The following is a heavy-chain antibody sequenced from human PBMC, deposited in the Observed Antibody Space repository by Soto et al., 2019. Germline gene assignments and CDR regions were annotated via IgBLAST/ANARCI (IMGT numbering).Heavy chain of an antibody. V-gene: IGHV2-5*02. CDR3: AHRLSNPPYNWFDP. J-gene: IGHJ5*02. CDR2: IYWDDDK. Sequence: QITLKESGPTLVKPTQTLTLTCSFSGFSLTTSGVGVGWIRQPPGKALEWLALIYWDDDKRYSPSLKSRLTLTKDTSKNQVVLTMTNMDPVDTATYYCAHRLSNPPYNWFDPWGQGALVTVSS. D-gene: IGHD4-4*01. CDR1: GFSLTTSGVG.